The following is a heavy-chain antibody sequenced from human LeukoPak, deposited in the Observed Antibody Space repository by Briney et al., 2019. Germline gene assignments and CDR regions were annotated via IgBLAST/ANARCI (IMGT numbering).Heavy chain of an antibody. V-gene: IGHV4-39*01. CDR2: ISYSGST. Sequence: SETLSLTCTVSGGSISSGSYYWGWIRQPPGKGLEWIGSISYSGSTYYNPSLKSRVTISVDTSKNQFSLKLSSVTAADTAVYYCARQTTVTTHLLFDYWGQGTLVTVSS. D-gene: IGHD4-17*01. CDR1: GGSISSGSYY. CDR3: ARQTTVTTHLLFDY. J-gene: IGHJ4*02.